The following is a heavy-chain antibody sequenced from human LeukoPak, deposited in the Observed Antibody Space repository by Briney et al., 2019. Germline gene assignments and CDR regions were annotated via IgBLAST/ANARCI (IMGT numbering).Heavy chain of an antibody. CDR3: ARWTSRGYSYGYNY. CDR2: INHSGST. J-gene: IGHJ4*02. CDR1: GGSFSGDY. D-gene: IGHD5-18*01. V-gene: IGHV4-34*01. Sequence: SETLSLTCAVYGGSFSGDYWSWIRQPPGKGLEWIGEINHSGSTNYNPSLKSRVTISVDTSKNQFSLKLSSVTAADTAVYYCARWTSRGYSYGYNYWGQGTLVTVSS.